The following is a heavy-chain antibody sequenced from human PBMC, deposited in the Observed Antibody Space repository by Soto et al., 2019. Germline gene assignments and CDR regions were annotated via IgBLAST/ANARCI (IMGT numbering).Heavy chain of an antibody. Sequence: PGGSLRLSCAASGFTFSNYAVTWVRQAPGKGLEWVSTISGSGGSTYYADSVKGRFTISRDNSKNTLYLQMNSLRAEDTAVYYCAKDRLRYFDWLLDWGQGTQVTAPQ. CDR1: GFTFSNYA. V-gene: IGHV3-23*01. D-gene: IGHD3-9*01. CDR3: AKDRLRYFDWLLD. J-gene: IGHJ4*02. CDR2: ISGSGGST.